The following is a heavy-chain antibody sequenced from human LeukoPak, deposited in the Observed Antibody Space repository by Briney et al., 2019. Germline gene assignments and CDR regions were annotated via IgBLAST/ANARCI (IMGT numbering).Heavy chain of an antibody. CDR3: ARRGREGAF. V-gene: IGHV3-11*04. J-gene: IGHJ3*01. Sequence: PGGSLRLSCAASGFTFSDYYMPSIRQAPGKGLEWISYMSSSGDTIYYADSVKGRFTISRDNAKNSLYLQMNSLRAEDTAVYYCARRGREGAFWGQGTMVTVSS. D-gene: IGHD1-26*01. CDR2: MSSSGDTI. CDR1: GFTFSDYY.